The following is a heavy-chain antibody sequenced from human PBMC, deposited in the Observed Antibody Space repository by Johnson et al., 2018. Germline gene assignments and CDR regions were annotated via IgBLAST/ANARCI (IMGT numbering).Heavy chain of an antibody. D-gene: IGHD1-26*01. CDR1: GFTFSTYL. Sequence: VQLVQSGGGVVQPGGSLRLSCAVSGFTFSTYLMHWVRQAPGKGLVWVSRINSDGSSTDYADSVRGRFTVSRDNAKNALYLQMNSRSAEDTAGYYCARDVGCFDGFDIWVQGTMVTVSS. CDR3: ARDVGCFDGFDI. V-gene: IGHV3-74*01. J-gene: IGHJ3*02. CDR2: INSDGSST.